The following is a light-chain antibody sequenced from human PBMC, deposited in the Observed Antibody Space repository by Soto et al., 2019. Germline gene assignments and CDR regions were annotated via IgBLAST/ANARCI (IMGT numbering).Light chain of an antibody. CDR2: GAS. CDR1: QSVSRD. J-gene: IGKJ1*01. Sequence: EIVLTQSPATLSVSPGERATLSCRASQSVSRDLAWYQQKPGQAPRLLIYGASTRAPSIPARFSGSGSGTDFTLTISSLQCEDFAVYCCQQYDKWPTWTFGQGTKVDIK. CDR3: QQYDKWPTWT. V-gene: IGKV3-15*01.